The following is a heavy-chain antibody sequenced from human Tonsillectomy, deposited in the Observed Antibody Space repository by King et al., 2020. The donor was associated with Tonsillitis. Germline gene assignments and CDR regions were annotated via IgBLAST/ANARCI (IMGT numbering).Heavy chain of an antibody. V-gene: IGHV4-34*01. J-gene: IGHJ3*02. CDR2: INHRGST. Sequence: VKLQQWGAGLLKPSETLSLTCAVFGGSFRDYGWSWIRQPPGKGLDWIGEINHRGSTNYNPSLKSRVTISVDTSKNQFSLKVSSVTAADTAVYYCASGDFDIWGEGPVVTVSP. CDR3: ASGDFDI. CDR1: GGSFRDYG.